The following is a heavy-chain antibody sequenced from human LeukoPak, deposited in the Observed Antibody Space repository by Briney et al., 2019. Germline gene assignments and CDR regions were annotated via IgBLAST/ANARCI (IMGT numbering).Heavy chain of an antibody. CDR2: IYHSGST. D-gene: IGHD5-12*01. CDR3: AGGGGWLRFDY. Sequence: SETLSLTCTVSGGSISSYYWSWIRQPPGKGLEWIGYIYHSGSTNYNPSLKSRVTISVDTSKNQLSLKLSSVTAADTAVYYWAGGGGWLRFDYWGQGTLATVSS. CDR1: GGSISSYY. J-gene: IGHJ4*02. V-gene: IGHV4-59*01.